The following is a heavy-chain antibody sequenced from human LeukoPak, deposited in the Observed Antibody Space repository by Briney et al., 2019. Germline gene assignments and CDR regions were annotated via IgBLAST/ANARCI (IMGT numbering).Heavy chain of an antibody. V-gene: IGHV1-2*02. J-gene: IGHJ6*03. Sequence: ASVKVSCKASGYTFTAYYIHWVRQAPGQGLEWMGWINPNSGGTKYAQKFQGRVTMTRDTSISTAYMELSSLRSDDTAVYYCARDYAPAMDYYYYYYMGVWGKGTTVTVSS. CDR1: GYTFTAYY. CDR3: ARDYAPAMDYYYYYYMGV. D-gene: IGHD5-18*01. CDR2: INPNSGGT.